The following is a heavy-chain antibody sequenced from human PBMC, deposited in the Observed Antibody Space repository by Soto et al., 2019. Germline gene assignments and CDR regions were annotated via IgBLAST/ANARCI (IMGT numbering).Heavy chain of an antibody. CDR1: GYTFTSYY. Sequence: ASVKVSCKASGYTFTSYYMHLVRQAPGQGLEWMGIINPSGGSTSYAQKFQGRVTMTRDTSTSTVYMELSSLRSEDTAVYYGANSRSGSYYAFDIWGQGTMVTVSS. CDR2: INPSGGST. J-gene: IGHJ3*02. CDR3: ANSRSGSYYAFDI. D-gene: IGHD1-26*01. V-gene: IGHV1-46*01.